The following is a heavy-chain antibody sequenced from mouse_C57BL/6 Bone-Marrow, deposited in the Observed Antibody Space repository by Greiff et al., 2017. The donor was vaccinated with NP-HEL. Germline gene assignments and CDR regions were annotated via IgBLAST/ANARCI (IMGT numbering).Heavy chain of an antibody. D-gene: IGHD2-12*01. CDR1: GYTFTSYW. J-gene: IGHJ4*01. CDR3: ARSIITTWYYYAMDY. CDR2: INPSNGGT. V-gene: IGHV1-53*01. Sequence: QVQLQQPGTELVKPGASVKLSCKASGYTFTSYWMHWVKQRPGQGLEWIGNINPSNGGTNYNEKFKSKATLTVDKSSSTAYMQLSSLTSEYSAVYYCARSIITTWYYYAMDYWGQGTSVTVSS.